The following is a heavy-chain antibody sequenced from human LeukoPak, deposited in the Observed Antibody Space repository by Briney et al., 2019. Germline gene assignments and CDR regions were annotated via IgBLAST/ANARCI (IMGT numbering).Heavy chain of an antibody. CDR2: INPNSGGT. CDR3: ATYFLDTSARD. CDR1: GYTFTGYY. Sequence: ASVKVSCKASGYTFTGYYMFWVRQAPGQELAWMGWINPNSGGTNYAQKFQGRVTLTRDTAISTAYMELSRLRSDDTAVYYCATYFLDTSARDWGQGTLVTVSS. J-gene: IGHJ4*02. D-gene: IGHD3-22*01. V-gene: IGHV1-2*02.